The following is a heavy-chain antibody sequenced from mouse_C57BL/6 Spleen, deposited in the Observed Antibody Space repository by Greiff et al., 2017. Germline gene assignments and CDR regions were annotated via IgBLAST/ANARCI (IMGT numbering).Heavy chain of an antibody. V-gene: IGHV1-22*01. J-gene: IGHJ2*01. Sequence: VQLQQPGPELVKPGASVKMSCKASGYTFTDYNMHWVKQSPGKSLEWIGYINPNNGGTSYNQKFKGKATLTVNKSSSTAYMELRSLTSEDAAVYYYARGISSGYLDYWGQGTTLTVSS. CDR3: ARGISSGYLDY. CDR2: INPNNGGT. D-gene: IGHD3-2*02. CDR1: GYTFTDYN.